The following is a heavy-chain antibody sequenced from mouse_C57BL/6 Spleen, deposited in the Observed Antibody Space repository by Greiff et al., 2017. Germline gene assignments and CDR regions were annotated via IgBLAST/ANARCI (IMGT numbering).Heavy chain of an antibody. CDR2: ISNGGGST. D-gene: IGHD1-1*01. CDR3: ARQGDYYGSSSFAY. V-gene: IGHV5-12*01. Sequence: EVMLVESGGGLVQPGGSLNLSCAASGFTFSDYYMYWVRQTPEKRLEWVAYISNGGGSTYYPDTVKGRFTISRDNAKNTLYLQMSRLKSEDTAMYYCARQGDYYGSSSFAYWGKGTLVTVSA. J-gene: IGHJ3*01. CDR1: GFTFSDYY.